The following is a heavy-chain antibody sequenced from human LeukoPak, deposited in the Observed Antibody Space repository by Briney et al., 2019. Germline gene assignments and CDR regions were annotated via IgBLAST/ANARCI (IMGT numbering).Heavy chain of an antibody. V-gene: IGHV4-31*11. Sequence: SQTLSLTCAVSGGSISSGGYSWSWIRQHPGKGLEWIGYIYYSGSTYYNPSLKSRVTISVDTSKNQFSLKLSSVTAADTAVYYCARDPIVGATRGSYWGQGTLVTVSS. CDR2: IYYSGST. CDR1: GGSISSGGYS. CDR3: ARDPIVGATRGSY. D-gene: IGHD1-26*01. J-gene: IGHJ4*02.